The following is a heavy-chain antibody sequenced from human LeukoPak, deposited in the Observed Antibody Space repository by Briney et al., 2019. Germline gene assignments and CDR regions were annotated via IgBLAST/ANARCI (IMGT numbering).Heavy chain of an antibody. J-gene: IGHJ4*02. Sequence: GGSLRLSCVASGFTFSHYEMNWVRQAPGKGLEWVSAILGSGRSAYYADSVKGRFTISRDNSKNSLFLQMNSLRVEDTALYYCSKWGDYDVLTGYYDSDFWGQGTLVTVSA. D-gene: IGHD3-9*01. CDR1: GFTFSHYE. V-gene: IGHV3-23*01. CDR3: SKWGDYDVLTGYYDSDF. CDR2: ILGSGRSA.